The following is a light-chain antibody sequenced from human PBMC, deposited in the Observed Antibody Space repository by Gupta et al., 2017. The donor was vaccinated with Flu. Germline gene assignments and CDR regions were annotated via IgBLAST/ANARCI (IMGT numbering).Light chain of an antibody. CDR2: KGS. V-gene: IGKV2-30*02. CDR1: QSRGHSNGNNY. CDR3: KQWKCWPYA. Sequence: VTLGKPASISCRSSQSRGHSNGNNYLDWFQQRPGQSPRRLIYKGSNRDSGVPDRFSGSGSGTEFTLKISSGEADDVGVYYCKQWKCWPYAFGQGTXLEI. J-gene: IGKJ2*01.